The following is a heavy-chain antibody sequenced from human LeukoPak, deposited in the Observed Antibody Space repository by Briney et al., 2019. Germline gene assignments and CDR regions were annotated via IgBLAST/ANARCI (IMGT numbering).Heavy chain of an antibody. CDR2: INPNSGGT. J-gene: IGHJ4*02. CDR3: ARDWRLWGPPVYYFDY. D-gene: IGHD3-16*01. CDR1: GYTFTGYY. Sequence: ASVKVSCKASGYTFTGYYMHWVRQAPGQGLEWMGWINPNSGGTNYAQKFQGRVTMTRDTSISTAYMELSRLRSDDTAVYYCARDWRLWGPPVYYFDYWGQGNLVTVSS. V-gene: IGHV1-2*02.